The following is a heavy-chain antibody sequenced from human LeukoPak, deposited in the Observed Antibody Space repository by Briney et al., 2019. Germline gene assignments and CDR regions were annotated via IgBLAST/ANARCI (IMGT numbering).Heavy chain of an antibody. Sequence: ASVKVSCKASGYTFTSYGISWVRQAPGQGLEWMGWISAYNGNTNYAQKHQGRVTMTTDTSTSTAYMELRSLRSDDTAVYYCARDVSEPCGGDCLGYWGQGTLVTVSS. CDR2: ISAYNGNT. CDR1: GYTFTSYG. D-gene: IGHD2-21*01. J-gene: IGHJ4*02. V-gene: IGHV1-18*01. CDR3: ARDVSEPCGGDCLGY.